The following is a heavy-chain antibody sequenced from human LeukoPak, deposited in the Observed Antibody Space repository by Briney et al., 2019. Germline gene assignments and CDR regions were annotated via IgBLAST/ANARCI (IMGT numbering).Heavy chain of an antibody. D-gene: IGHD6-13*01. V-gene: IGHV6-1*01. Sequence: SQTLSLTCAISGDSVSSNSAAWNWMRQSPSRGLEWLGRTYYRSKWYNDYAVSVKSRVTINPDTSKNQFSLQLNSVTPEDTAVYYCARALGPIAAAFLFDYWGQGTLVTVSS. CDR1: GDSVSSNSAA. CDR2: TYYRSKWYN. CDR3: ARALGPIAAAFLFDY. J-gene: IGHJ4*02.